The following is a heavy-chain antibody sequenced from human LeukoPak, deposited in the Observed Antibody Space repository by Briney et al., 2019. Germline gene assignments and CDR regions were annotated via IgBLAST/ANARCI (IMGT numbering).Heavy chain of an antibody. CDR3: VKDRVGTILSRGSFDY. V-gene: IGHV3-53*01. D-gene: IGHD5-12*01. Sequence: GGSLRLSCAASGFTVSSNYMSWVRQAPGKGLEWVSVIYSGGSTYYADSVKGRFTISRDNSKNTLYLQMNSLRAEDTAIYYCVKDRVGTILSRGSFDYWGQGTLVTVSS. CDR2: IYSGGST. CDR1: GFTVSSNY. J-gene: IGHJ4*02.